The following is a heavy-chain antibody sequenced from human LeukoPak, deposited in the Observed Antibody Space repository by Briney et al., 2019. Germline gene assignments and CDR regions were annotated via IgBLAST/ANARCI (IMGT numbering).Heavy chain of an antibody. V-gene: IGHV1-69*13. CDR2: IIPIFGTA. J-gene: IGHJ4*02. D-gene: IGHD1-26*01. CDR1: GGTFSSYA. CDR3: ARVGTGATVFSSVHNYFDY. Sequence: ASVKVSCKASGGTFSSYAISWVRQAPGQGLEWMGGIIPIFGTANYAQKFQGRVTITADESTSTAYMELSSLGSEDTAVYYCARVGTGATVFSSVHNYFDYWGQGTLVTVSS.